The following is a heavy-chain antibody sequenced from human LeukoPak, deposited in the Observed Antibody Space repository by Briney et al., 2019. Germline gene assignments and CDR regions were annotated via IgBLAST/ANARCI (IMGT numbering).Heavy chain of an antibody. J-gene: IGHJ4*02. V-gene: IGHV1-2*02. D-gene: IGHD4-23*01. CDR2: INPNSGGT. CDR3: ARGGLDYGGNSELFDY. CDR1: GYTFTGYY. Sequence: ASVKVSCKASGYTFTGYYMHWVRQAPGQGLEWMGWINPNSGGTNYAQKFQGRVTMTRDTSISTAYMELSRLRSDDTAVYYCARGGLDYGGNSELFDYWGQGTLVTVSS.